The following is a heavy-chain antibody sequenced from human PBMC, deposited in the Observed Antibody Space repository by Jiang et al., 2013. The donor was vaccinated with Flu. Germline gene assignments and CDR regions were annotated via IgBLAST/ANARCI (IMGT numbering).Heavy chain of an antibody. Sequence: GLVKPGGSLRLSCAASGFTFSNAWMSWVRQAPGKGLEWVGRIKSKTDGGTTDYAAPVKGRFTISRDDSKNTLYLQMNSLKTEDTAVYYCTTDPEVGATWFDYWGQGTLVTVSS. CDR3: TTDPEVGATWFDY. V-gene: IGHV3-15*01. CDR2: IKSKTDGGTT. D-gene: IGHD1-26*01. CDR1: GFTFSNAW. J-gene: IGHJ5*01.